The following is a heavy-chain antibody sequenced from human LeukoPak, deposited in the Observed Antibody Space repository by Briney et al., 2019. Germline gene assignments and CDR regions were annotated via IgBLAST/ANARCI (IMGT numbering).Heavy chain of an antibody. Sequence: ASVKVSCKASGYTFTSYGISWVRQAPGQGLEWMGWLSAYNRNTDYARKFQGRVTMATDTSTSTAYMELRSLRSDDTAVYYCARETIAAACDYWGQGTLVTVSS. J-gene: IGHJ4*02. CDR1: GYTFTSYG. V-gene: IGHV1-18*01. CDR3: ARETIAAACDY. D-gene: IGHD6-13*01. CDR2: LSAYNRNT.